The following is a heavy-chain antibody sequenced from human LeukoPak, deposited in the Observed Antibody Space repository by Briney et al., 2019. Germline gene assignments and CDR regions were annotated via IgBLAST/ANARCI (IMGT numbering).Heavy chain of an antibody. CDR1: GFTFSSYW. CDR3: ARDNGDFWSDY. CDR2: IKQDGSEK. J-gene: IGHJ4*02. V-gene: IGHV3-7*01. Sequence: HTGGSLRLSCAASGFTFSSYWMSWVRQAPGKGLEWVANIKQDGSEKYYVDSVKGRSTISRDNAKNSLYLQMNSLRAEDTAVYYCARDNGDFWSDYWGQGTLVTVSS. D-gene: IGHD3-3*01.